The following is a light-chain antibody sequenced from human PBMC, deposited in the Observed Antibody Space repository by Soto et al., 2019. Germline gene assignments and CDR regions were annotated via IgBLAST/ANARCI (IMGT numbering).Light chain of an antibody. CDR2: RNN. CDR3: APWDDSLSGQV. CDR1: SSNIGSNY. V-gene: IGLV1-47*01. Sequence: QTVLTQPPSASGTPGQRVTISCSGSSSNIGSNYVYWYQQLPGTAPKLLIYRNNQRPSGVPDRFSGSKSGTSASLAISGLRSEDEADYYCAPWDDSLSGQVFGGGTKVTVL. J-gene: IGLJ3*02.